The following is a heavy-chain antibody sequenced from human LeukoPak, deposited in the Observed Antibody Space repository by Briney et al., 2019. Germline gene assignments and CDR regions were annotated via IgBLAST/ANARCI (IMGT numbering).Heavy chain of an antibody. CDR1: GYTFTGYY. Sequence: ASVTVSCKASGYTFTGYYMHWVRQAPGQGLEWMGWINPNSGGTNYAQKFQGRVTMTRDTSISTAYMELSRLRSDDTAVYYCARVSSDYGGNLLDYWGQGTLVTVSS. V-gene: IGHV1-2*02. D-gene: IGHD4-23*01. CDR3: ARVSSDYGGNLLDY. CDR2: INPNSGGT. J-gene: IGHJ4*02.